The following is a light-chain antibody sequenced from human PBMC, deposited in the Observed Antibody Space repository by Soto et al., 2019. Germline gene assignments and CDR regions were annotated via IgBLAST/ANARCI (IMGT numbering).Light chain of an antibody. J-gene: IGKJ5*01. Sequence: EIVMTQSPATLSLSPGERVTLSWRASQSVSNNLVWYQHKPGQAPRLLRSGASSRASGVPVRVSGSGSGTDFTLTISRLEPEDFELYYCQQYGGSPITFGLGTRLEIK. V-gene: IGKV3-20*01. CDR2: GAS. CDR3: QQYGGSPIT. CDR1: QSVSNN.